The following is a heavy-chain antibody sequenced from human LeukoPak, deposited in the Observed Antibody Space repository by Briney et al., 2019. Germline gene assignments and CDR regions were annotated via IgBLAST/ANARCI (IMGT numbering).Heavy chain of an antibody. CDR2: ISAYNGNT. D-gene: IGHD2-2*01. J-gene: IGHJ5*02. CDR1: GYTFTSYG. V-gene: IGHV1-18*01. CDR3: ARGLGYCSSTSCFGGWFDP. Sequence: GASVKVSCKASGYTFTSYGISWVRQAPGQGLEWMGWISAYNGNTNYAQKLQGRVTMTTDTSTSTAYMELRSLRSDDTAVYYCARGLGYCSSTSCFGGWFDPWGQGTLVTVSS.